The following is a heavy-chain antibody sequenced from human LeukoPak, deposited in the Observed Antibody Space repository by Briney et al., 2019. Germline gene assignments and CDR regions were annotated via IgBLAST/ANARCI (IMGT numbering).Heavy chain of an antibody. V-gene: IGHV4-4*07. CDR3: ARTYSSSWYEGDLDY. J-gene: IGHJ4*02. CDR1: GGSISIYY. D-gene: IGHD6-13*01. Sequence: SETLSLTCTVSGGSISIYYWSWIRQPAGKGLEWIGRIYTSGITNYNPSLKSRVTISVDTSKNQFSLKLSSVTAADTAVYYCARTYSSSWYEGDLDYWGQGTLVTVSS. CDR2: IYTSGIT.